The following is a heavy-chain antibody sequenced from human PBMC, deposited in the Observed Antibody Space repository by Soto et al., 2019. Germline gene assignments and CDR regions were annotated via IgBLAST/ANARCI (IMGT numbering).Heavy chain of an antibody. CDR1: GGSFSGYY. CDR3: ARGYSYGYHNEIYFDY. J-gene: IGHJ4*02. V-gene: IGHV4-34*01. Sequence: SETLSLTCAVYGGSFSGYYWSWIRQPPGKGLEWIGEINHSGSTNYNPSLKSRVTISVDTSKNQFSLKLSSVTAADTAVYYCARGYSYGYHNEIYFDYWGQGTLVTVSS. D-gene: IGHD5-18*01. CDR2: INHSGST.